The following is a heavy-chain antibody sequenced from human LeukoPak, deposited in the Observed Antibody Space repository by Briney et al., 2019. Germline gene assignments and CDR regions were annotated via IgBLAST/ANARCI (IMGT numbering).Heavy chain of an antibody. CDR1: GGTFSSYA. CDR3: ARAPHEGYYYMDV. CDR2: IIPILGTA. Sequence: SVKVSCKASGGTFSSYAISWVRQAPGQGLEWMGRIIPILGTANYAQKFQGRVTITADESTSTAYMELSSLRSEDAAVYYCARAPHEGYYYMDVWGKGTTVTVSS. V-gene: IGHV1-69*11. J-gene: IGHJ6*03.